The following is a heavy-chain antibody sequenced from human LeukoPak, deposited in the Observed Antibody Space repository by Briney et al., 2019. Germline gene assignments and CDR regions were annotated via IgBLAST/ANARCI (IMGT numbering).Heavy chain of an antibody. D-gene: IGHD6-13*01. CDR2: IYTSGST. J-gene: IGHJ5*02. CDR1: GGSISSGSYY. Sequence: PSETLSLTCTVSGGSISSGSYYWSWIRQPAGKGLEWIGRIYTSGSTNYNPSLKSRVTISVDTSKNQFSLKLSSVTAADTAVYYCASSPSIAATKFDPWGQGTLVTVSS. CDR3: ASSPSIAATKFDP. V-gene: IGHV4-61*02.